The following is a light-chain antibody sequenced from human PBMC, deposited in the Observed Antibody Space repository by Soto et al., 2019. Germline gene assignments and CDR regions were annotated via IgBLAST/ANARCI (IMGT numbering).Light chain of an antibody. V-gene: IGKV2-28*01. CDR3: MQALQTQFT. CDR1: QSLLHSNGYNY. Sequence: DIVMTQSPLSLPVTPGEPASISCRSSQSLLHSNGYNYLDWYLQKPGQSPQLLIYLGSNRASGVPDRFSGSVSGTDFTLKISRVEAEDVGVYYCMQALQTQFTFGPGTKVDIK. J-gene: IGKJ3*01. CDR2: LGS.